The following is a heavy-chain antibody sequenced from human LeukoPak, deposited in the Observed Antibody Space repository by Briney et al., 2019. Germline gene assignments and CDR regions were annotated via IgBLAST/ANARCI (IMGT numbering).Heavy chain of an antibody. V-gene: IGHV3-30-3*01. J-gene: IGHJ6*02. D-gene: IGHD6-13*01. CDR3: ARVGQQLVPYYYFGMDV. CDR1: GITFSSYT. Sequence: PGGSLRLSCAASGITFSSYTMHWVRQAPGKGLECVAVISYDGSNKYYADSVKGRFTISRDNSKNTLYLQLNSLRAEDTAVYYCARVGQQLVPYYYFGMDVWGQGTTVTVSS. CDR2: ISYDGSNK.